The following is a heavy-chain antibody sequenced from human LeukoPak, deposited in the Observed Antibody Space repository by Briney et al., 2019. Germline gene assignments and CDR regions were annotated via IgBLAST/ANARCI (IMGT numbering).Heavy chain of an antibody. CDR2: IKQDGSEK. CDR1: GFTFSSYW. CDR3: ASGYSSSWYPGYFGY. Sequence: GGSLRLSCAASGFTFSSYWMSWVRQAPGKGLEWVANIKQDGSEKYYVDSVKGRFTISRDNAKNSLYLQMNSLRAEDTAVYYCASGYSSSWYPGYFGYWGQGTLVTVSS. D-gene: IGHD6-13*01. V-gene: IGHV3-7*01. J-gene: IGHJ4*02.